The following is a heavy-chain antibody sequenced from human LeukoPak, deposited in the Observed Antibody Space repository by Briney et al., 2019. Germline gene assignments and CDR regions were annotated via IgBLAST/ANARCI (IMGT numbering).Heavy chain of an antibody. CDR2: ISYDGSNK. Sequence: GGSLRLSCAASGFTFSNYWMSWVRQAPGKGLEWVAVISYDGSNKYYADSVKGRFTISRDNSKNTLYLQMNSLRAEDTAVYYCAKEGARYYYGSGRFFQHWGQGTLVTVSS. CDR1: GFTFSNYW. D-gene: IGHD3-10*01. V-gene: IGHV3-30*18. CDR3: AKEGARYYYGSGRFFQH. J-gene: IGHJ1*01.